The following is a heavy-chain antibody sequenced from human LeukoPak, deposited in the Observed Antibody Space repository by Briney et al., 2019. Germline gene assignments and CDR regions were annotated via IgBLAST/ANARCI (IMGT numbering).Heavy chain of an antibody. D-gene: IGHD6-19*01. CDR1: GYTFTGYY. J-gene: IGHJ4*02. CDR2: INPNSGGT. CDR3: ARDQGQQWLGHFDY. Sequence: ASVKVSCKAPGYTFTGYYMHWVRQAPGQGLEWMGWINPNSGGTNYAQKFQGRVTMTRDTSTSTAYMELSRLRSDDTAVYYCARDQGQQWLGHFDYWGQGTLVTVSS. V-gene: IGHV1-2*02.